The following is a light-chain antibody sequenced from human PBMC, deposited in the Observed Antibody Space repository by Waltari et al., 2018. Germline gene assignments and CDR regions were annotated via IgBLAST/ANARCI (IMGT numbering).Light chain of an antibody. Sequence: QSVLTPPPSVSGAPGQRVTIPCPGSSSTIGTGFEVHWYQQLPGTAPKLLIYGDTNRPSGVPDRFSGSKSGTSASLAITGLQAEDEADYYCQSFDSSLSGWVFGGGTKLTVL. V-gene: IGLV1-40*01. CDR1: SSTIGTGFE. J-gene: IGLJ3*02. CDR2: GDT. CDR3: QSFDSSLSGWV.